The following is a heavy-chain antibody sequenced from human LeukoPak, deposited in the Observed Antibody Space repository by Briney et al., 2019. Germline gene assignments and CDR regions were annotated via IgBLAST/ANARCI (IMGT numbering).Heavy chain of an antibody. D-gene: IGHD6-13*01. V-gene: IGHV4-39*07. J-gene: IGHJ4*02. Sequence: SETLSLTCTVSGGSISSSSYYWGWIRQPPGKGLEWIGKINHSGSTNYNPSLKSRVTISVDTSKNQFSLKLSSVTAADTAVYYCARGPIMGSSWYLIRGGLDYWGQGTLVTVSS. CDR1: GGSISSSSYY. CDR3: ARGPIMGSSWYLIRGGLDY. CDR2: INHSGST.